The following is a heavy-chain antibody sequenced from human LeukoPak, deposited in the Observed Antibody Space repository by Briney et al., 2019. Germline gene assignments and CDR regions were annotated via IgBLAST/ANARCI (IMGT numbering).Heavy chain of an antibody. Sequence: SETLSLTCTVSGGSISSYYWSWIRQPAGKGLEWIGRFYTSENINYNPSLRSRITMSLDTSKNQFSLKLSSVTAADTAVYYCARDIKVGVTPDVFDIWGQRTLVTVSS. CDR1: GGSISSYY. V-gene: IGHV4-4*07. D-gene: IGHD1-26*01. CDR3: ARDIKVGVTPDVFDI. J-gene: IGHJ3*02. CDR2: FYTSENI.